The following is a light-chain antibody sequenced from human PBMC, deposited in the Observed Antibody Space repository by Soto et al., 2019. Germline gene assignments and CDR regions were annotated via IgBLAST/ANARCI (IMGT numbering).Light chain of an antibody. J-gene: IGKJ5*01. V-gene: IGKV3-20*01. Sequence: EFVLTQSPGTLSLSPGERATLSCRASQTVRNNYLAWYQQKPGQAPRLLIYDASSRATGIPDRFSGGGSGTDFTLTISRLEPEDFAVYYCQQYGGSPITFGLGTRLEIK. CDR3: QQYGGSPIT. CDR1: QTVRNNY. CDR2: DAS.